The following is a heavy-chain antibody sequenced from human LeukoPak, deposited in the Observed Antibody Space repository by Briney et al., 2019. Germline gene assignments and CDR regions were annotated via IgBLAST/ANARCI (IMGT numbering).Heavy chain of an antibody. J-gene: IGHJ6*03. CDR3: ARSGLDYYYYMDV. Sequence: GGSLRLSCAASGFTFSSYSMNWVRQAPGKGLKWVSSISSSSSYIYYADSVKGRFTISRDNAKNSLYLQMNSLRAEDTAVYYCARSGLDYYYYMDVWGKGTTVTVSS. V-gene: IGHV3-21*01. CDR2: ISSSSSYI. D-gene: IGHD3/OR15-3a*01. CDR1: GFTFSSYS.